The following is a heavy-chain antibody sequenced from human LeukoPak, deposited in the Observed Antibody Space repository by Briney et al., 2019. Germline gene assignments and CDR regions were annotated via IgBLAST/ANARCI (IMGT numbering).Heavy chain of an antibody. CDR2: ISGSGGST. V-gene: IGHV3-23*01. CDR3: AKPADHYDISTGYLYY. CDR1: GFTFSSYA. Sequence: LTGGSLRLSCAASGFTFSSYAMSWVRQAPGKGLEWVSAISGSGGSTYYADSVKGRFTISRDNSKNTLYLQMNSLRAEDTAVYYCAKPADHYDISTGYLYYWGQGTVVTVSS. D-gene: IGHD3-9*01. J-gene: IGHJ4*02.